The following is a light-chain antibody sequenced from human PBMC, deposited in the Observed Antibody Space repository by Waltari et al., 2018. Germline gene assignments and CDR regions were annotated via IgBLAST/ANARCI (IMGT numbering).Light chain of an antibody. V-gene: IGLV2-11*01. J-gene: IGLJ3*02. CDR1: SSDVGAYHY. CDR2: DVS. Sequence: QSALTPPRPVSGSPGQSVIISCTGPSSDVGAYHYVSWYQHHPGKAPKRMIYDVSKRPSGVPDRFSGSKSGNTASLTISGLQAEDEADYYCCSYAGSYTWVFGGGTKLTVL. CDR3: CSYAGSYTWV.